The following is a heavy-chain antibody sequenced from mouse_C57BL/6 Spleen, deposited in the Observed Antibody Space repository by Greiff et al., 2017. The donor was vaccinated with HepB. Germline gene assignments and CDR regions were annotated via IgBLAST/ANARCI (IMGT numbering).Heavy chain of an antibody. J-gene: IGHJ1*03. Sequence: QVQLQQSGAELAKPGASVKLSCKASGYTFTSYWMHWVKQRPGQGLEWIGYINPSSGYTKYNQKFKDKATLTADKSSSTAYMQLSSLTYEDSAVYYCARGMVTAGWYFDVWGTGTTVTVSS. D-gene: IGHD2-2*01. V-gene: IGHV1-7*01. CDR2: INPSSGYT. CDR3: ARGMVTAGWYFDV. CDR1: GYTFTSYW.